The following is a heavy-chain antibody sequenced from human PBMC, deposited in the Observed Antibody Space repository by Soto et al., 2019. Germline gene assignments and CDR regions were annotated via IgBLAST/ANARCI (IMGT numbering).Heavy chain of an antibody. CDR1: GFTFSSYG. D-gene: IGHD1-26*01. V-gene: IGHV3-30*18. CDR2: ISYDGSNK. J-gene: IGHJ4*02. CDR3: AKDQLSGIYPRTGDY. Sequence: QVQLVESGGGVVQPGRSLRLSCAASGFTFSSYGMHWVRQAPGKGLEWVAVISYDGSNKYYADSVKGRFTISRDNSKNTLYLQMNSLRAEDTAVYYCAKDQLSGIYPRTGDYWGQGTLVTVSS.